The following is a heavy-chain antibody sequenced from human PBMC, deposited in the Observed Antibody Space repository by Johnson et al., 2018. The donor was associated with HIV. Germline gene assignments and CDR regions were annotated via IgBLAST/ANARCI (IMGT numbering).Heavy chain of an antibody. CDR1: GFTFSSYA. CDR2: ISYDGSNK. J-gene: IGHJ3*02. V-gene: IGHV3-30*04. Sequence: VQLVESGGGLVQPGRSLRLSCAASGFTFSSYAMHWVRQAPGKGLEWVAVISYDGSNKYYADSVKGRFTISRDNSKNTLYLQMNSLRAEDTAVYYCAKGSPGTPAFDIWGQGTMVTVSS. CDR3: AKGSPGTPAFDI. D-gene: IGHD1-1*01.